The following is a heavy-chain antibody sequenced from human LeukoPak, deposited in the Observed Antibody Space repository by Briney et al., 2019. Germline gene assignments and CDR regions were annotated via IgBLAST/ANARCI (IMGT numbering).Heavy chain of an antibody. V-gene: IGHV4-38-2*02. CDR3: ARDSVGGYGRLNYYYYYYMDV. CDR1: GYSISSGYY. CDR2: IYHSGST. J-gene: IGHJ6*03. Sequence: SETLSLTCTVSGYSISSGYYWGWIRQPPGKGLEWIGSIYHSGSTYYNPSLKSRVTISVDTSKNQFSLKLSSVTAADTAVYYCARDSVGGYGRLNYYYYYYMDVWGKGTTVTISS. D-gene: IGHD6-25*01.